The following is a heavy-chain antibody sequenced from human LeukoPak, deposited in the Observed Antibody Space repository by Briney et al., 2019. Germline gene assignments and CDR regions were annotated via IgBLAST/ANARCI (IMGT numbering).Heavy chain of an antibody. V-gene: IGHV3-23*01. CDR3: ARETTLTGYSSGLGFNY. CDR2: ISGSGGST. CDR1: GFTFSSYA. D-gene: IGHD6-19*01. Sequence: GGSLRLSYAASGFTFSSYAMSWVRQAPGKGLEWVSAISGSGGSTYYADSVKGRLTISRDNSKNTLYLQMNSLRAEDTAVYYCARETTLTGYSSGLGFNYWGQGTLVTVSS. J-gene: IGHJ4*02.